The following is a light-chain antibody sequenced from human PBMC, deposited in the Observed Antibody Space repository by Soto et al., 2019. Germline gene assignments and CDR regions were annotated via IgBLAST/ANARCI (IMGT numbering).Light chain of an antibody. Sequence: EIVLTQSPGTLSLSPGERAALSCRASQSVSSSYLAWYQQKIGQAPRLLIYGASSRATGIPDRFSGSGSGTDFTLTISRLEPEDFAVYFCQQLGSSPITFGQGTRLEIK. V-gene: IGKV3-20*01. CDR1: QSVSSSY. CDR2: GAS. CDR3: QQLGSSPIT. J-gene: IGKJ5*01.